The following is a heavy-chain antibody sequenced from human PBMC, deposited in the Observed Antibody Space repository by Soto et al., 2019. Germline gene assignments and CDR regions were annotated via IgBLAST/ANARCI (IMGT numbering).Heavy chain of an antibody. V-gene: IGHV1-2*04. D-gene: IGHD6-19*01. CDR1: GYTFTGYY. Sequence: ASVKVSCKASGYTFTGYYMHWVRQAPGQGLEWMGWINPNSGGTNYAQKFQGWVTMTRDTSISTAYMELSRLRSDDTAVYYCARAMIAVAGTRGDWFDPWGQGTLVTVSS. CDR3: ARAMIAVAGTRGDWFDP. J-gene: IGHJ5*02. CDR2: INPNSGGT.